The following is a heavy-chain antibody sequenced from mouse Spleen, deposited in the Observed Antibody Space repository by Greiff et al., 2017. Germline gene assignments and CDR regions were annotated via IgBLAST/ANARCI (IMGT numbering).Heavy chain of an antibody. CDR3: ARNKIYYGNHGDYFDY. J-gene: IGHJ2*01. V-gene: IGHV2-4*02. CDR1: GFSLTSYG. D-gene: IGHD2-1*01. Sequence: VQRVESGPGLVQPSQSLSITCTVSGFSLTSYGVHWVRPPPGKGLEWLGVIWSGGSTDYNAAFISRLSISKDNSKSQVFFKMNSLQADDTAIYYCARNKIYYGNHGDYFDYWGQGTTLTVSS. CDR2: IWSGGST.